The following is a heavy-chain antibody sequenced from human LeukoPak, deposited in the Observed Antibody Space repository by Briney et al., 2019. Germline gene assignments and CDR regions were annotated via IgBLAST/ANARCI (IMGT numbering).Heavy chain of an antibody. D-gene: IGHD3-3*01. CDR1: GYTFTGYY. CDR2: INPNSGGT. J-gene: IGHJ4*02. CDR3: ARSGITIFGVVKVFDY. V-gene: IGHV1-2*06. Sequence: ASVKVSCKASGYTFTGYYMHWVRQAPGQGLEWVGRINPNSGGTNYAQKFQGRVTMTRDTSISTAYMELSRLRSDDTAVYYCARSGITIFGVVKVFDYWGQGTLVTVSS.